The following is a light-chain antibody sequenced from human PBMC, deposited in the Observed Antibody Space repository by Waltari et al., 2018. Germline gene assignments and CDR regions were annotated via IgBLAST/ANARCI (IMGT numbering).Light chain of an antibody. CDR3: QQYNEWPRT. V-gene: IGKV3-15*01. Sequence: EIVMTQSPATLSASPGERANLSCRASQSVGTNLAWSQQKPGQAPRLVIYDTPTRATGIPVRFSGLGSATEVTLTIISLQSEDFAVYYCQQYNEWPRTFGQGTKVEI. CDR2: DTP. J-gene: IGKJ1*01. CDR1: QSVGTN.